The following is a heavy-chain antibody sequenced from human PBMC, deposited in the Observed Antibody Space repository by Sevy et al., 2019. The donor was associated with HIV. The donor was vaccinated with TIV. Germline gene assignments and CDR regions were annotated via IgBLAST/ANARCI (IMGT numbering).Heavy chain of an antibody. CDR2: IIPIFGTA. CDR3: ARGGSSSSFYYYGMDV. V-gene: IGHV1-69*13. CDR1: GGTFSSYA. D-gene: IGHD6-6*01. Sequence: ASVKVSCKASGGTFSSYAISWVRQAPGQGLEWMGGIIPIFGTANYAQKFQGRVTITPDESTSTAYMELSSLRSEDTAVYYCARGGSSSSFYYYGMDVWGQGTTVTVSS. J-gene: IGHJ6*02.